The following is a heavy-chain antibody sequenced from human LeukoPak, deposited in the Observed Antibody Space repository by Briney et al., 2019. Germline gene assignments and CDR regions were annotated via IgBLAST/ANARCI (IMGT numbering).Heavy chain of an antibody. CDR2: ISSSGSTI. D-gene: IGHD2-15*01. CDR1: GFTFSSYE. Sequence: GGSLRPSCAASGFTFSSYEMNWVRQAPGKGLEWVSYISSSGSTIYYADSVKGRFTISRDNAKNSLYLQMNSLRAEDTAVYYCARGGGYCSGGSCPTIYYFDYWGQGTLVTVSS. CDR3: ARGGGYCSGGSCPTIYYFDY. J-gene: IGHJ4*02. V-gene: IGHV3-48*03.